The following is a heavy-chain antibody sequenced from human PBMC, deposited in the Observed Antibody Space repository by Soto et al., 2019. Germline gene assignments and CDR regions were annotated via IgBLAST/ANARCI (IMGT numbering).Heavy chain of an antibody. CDR2: IYHSGST. J-gene: IGHJ4*02. V-gene: IGHV4-4*02. CDR1: GGSISSSNW. CDR3: ARPNYFGSGSYFEGFHY. Sequence: SETLSLTCAVSGGSISSSNWWSWVRQPPGKGLEWIGEIYHSGSTNYNPSLKSRVTISVDKSKSQFSLKLYSVTAADTALYYCARPNYFGSGSYFEGFHYWGQGILVTVSS. D-gene: IGHD3-10*01.